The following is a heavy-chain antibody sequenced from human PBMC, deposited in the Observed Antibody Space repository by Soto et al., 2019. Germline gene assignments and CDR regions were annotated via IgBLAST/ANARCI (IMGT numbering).Heavy chain of an antibody. D-gene: IGHD3-3*01. CDR2: FIPVYRTL. Sequence: SVQVSCKASGGSFGNSASNWVQQTTGQGLEWLGGFIPVYRTLNYAQKFQGRVTITADESTGTAYMTLSSLASDDTAVYYCATGVIWIGYFTVDSWGQGTRVTVSS. V-gene: IGHV1-69*13. CDR3: ATGVIWIGYFTVDS. CDR1: GGSFGNSA. J-gene: IGHJ4*02.